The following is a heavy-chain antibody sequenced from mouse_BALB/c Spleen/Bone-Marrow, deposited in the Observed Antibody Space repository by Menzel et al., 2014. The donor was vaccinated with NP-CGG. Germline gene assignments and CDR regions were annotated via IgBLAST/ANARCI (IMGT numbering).Heavy chain of an antibody. Sequence: VKLVESGAELVKPGASVKLSCKASGYTFTSYYMYWVKQRPGQGLEWFGEINPSNGGTNFNEKFKNKATLTVDKSSNTAYMQLSSLTSEDSAVYYCSRGRRDALDYWGQGTSVTVSS. J-gene: IGHJ4*01. CDR2: INPSNGGT. V-gene: IGHV1S81*02. CDR3: SRGRRDALDY. CDR1: GYTFTSYY.